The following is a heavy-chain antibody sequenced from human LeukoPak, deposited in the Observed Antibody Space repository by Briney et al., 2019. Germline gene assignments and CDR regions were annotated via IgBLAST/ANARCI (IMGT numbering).Heavy chain of an antibody. Sequence: GGSLRFSGAASGFTFSSYAMSWVRQAPGKGLEGVSAISGSGGSTYYADSVKGRFTISRHNSKNTLYLQMNSLRDEDTAVYYCAKSGSYSLYWYFDLWGRGTLVTVSS. V-gene: IGHV3-23*01. D-gene: IGHD1-26*01. CDR1: GFTFSSYA. CDR3: AKSGSYSLYWYFDL. J-gene: IGHJ2*01. CDR2: ISGSGGST.